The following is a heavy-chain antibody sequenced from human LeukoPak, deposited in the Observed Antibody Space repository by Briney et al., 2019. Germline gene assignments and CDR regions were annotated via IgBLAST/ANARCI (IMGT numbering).Heavy chain of an antibody. CDR2: INPNSGGT. CDR3: ARGGRYSYGYALRKYYFDY. D-gene: IGHD5-18*01. V-gene: IGHV1-2*02. CDR1: GYTFTGYY. J-gene: IGHJ4*02. Sequence: ASVKVSCKASGYTFTGYYMHWVRQAPGQGLEWMGWINPNSGGTNYAQKFQGRVTMARDTSISTAYMELSRLRSDDTAVYYCARGGRYSYGYALRKYYFDYWGQGTLVTVSS.